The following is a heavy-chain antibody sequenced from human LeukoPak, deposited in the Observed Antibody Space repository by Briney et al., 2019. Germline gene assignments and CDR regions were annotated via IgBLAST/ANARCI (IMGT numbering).Heavy chain of an antibody. V-gene: IGHV4-4*07. CDR1: GGFICSYY. CDR3: ARVGEYCSGGSCYSSRSYFDY. D-gene: IGHD2-15*01. CDR2: LYTSVST. J-gene: IGHJ4*02. Sequence: SETLSLTCTVSGGFICSYYWSWIRKPAGKGLEWIGRLYTSVSTHYNPSLKSRITMSVDTSKNQFSLKLSSVTAADTAVYYCARVGEYCSGGSCYSSRSYFDYWGQGTLVTVSS.